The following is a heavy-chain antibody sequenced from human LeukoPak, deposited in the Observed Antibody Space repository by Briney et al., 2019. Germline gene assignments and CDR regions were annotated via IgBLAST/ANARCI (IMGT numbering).Heavy chain of an antibody. D-gene: IGHD5-18*01. Sequence: SLRLSCAASGFTFDDYAMHWVRQAPGKGLEWVSGISWNSGSIGYADSVKGRFTISRDNAKNSLYLQMNSLRAEDTALYYCAKDYRGYSYGRYYYYGMDVWGQGTTVTVSS. CDR1: GFTFDDYA. CDR2: ISWNSGSI. V-gene: IGHV3-9*01. J-gene: IGHJ6*02. CDR3: AKDYRGYSYGRYYYYGMDV.